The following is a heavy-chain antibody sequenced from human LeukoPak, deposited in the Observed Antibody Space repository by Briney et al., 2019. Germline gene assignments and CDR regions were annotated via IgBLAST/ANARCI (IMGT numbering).Heavy chain of an antibody. V-gene: IGHV3-23*01. CDR1: GFTFSSAA. CDR3: AKGPQLNSGYHPDY. CDR2: ITGSDDKT. D-gene: IGHD3-22*01. J-gene: IGHJ4*02. Sequence: GGSLSLSCAASGFTFSSAAMTWVRQAPGKGLEWVSTITGSDDKTYYADSVKGRFTSSRDYSKNALHLQMSSLRVEDTAIYYCAKGPQLNSGYHPDYWGQGTLVTVSS.